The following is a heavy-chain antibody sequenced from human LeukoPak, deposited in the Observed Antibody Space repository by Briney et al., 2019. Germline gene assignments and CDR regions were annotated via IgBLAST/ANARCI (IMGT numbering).Heavy chain of an antibody. CDR3: ATVAVAEAFDI. V-gene: IGHV3-15*01. J-gene: IGHJ3*02. Sequence: GGSLRLSCAASGFTFSNAWMSWVRQAPGKGLERVGRIKSKTDGGTTDYAAPVKGRFTISRDDSKNTLYLQMNSLKTEDTAVYYCATVAVAEAFDIWGQGTMVTVSS. CDR1: GFTFSNAW. D-gene: IGHD6-19*01. CDR2: IKSKTDGGTT.